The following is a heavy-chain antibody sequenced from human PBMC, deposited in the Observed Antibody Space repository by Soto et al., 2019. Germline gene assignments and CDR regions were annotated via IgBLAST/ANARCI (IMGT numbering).Heavy chain of an antibody. CDR3: AAVPCSSTSCQHEYYYYYYMDV. J-gene: IGHJ6*03. CDR2: IVVGSGNT. Sequence: GASVKVSCKASGFTFTSYAMQWLRQARGQRLEWIGWIVVGSGNTNYAQKFQERVTITRDMSTSTAYMELSSLRSEDTAVYYCAAVPCSSTSCQHEYYYYYYMDVWGKGTTVTVSS. V-gene: IGHV1-58*02. D-gene: IGHD2-2*01. CDR1: GFTFTSYA.